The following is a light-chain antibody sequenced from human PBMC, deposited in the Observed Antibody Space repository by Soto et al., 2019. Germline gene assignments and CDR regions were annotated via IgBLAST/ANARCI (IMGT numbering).Light chain of an antibody. CDR1: ETIGRAY. CDR3: HQYATSPFT. V-gene: IGKV3-20*01. CDR2: ATS. J-gene: IGKJ2*01. Sequence: VLTQSPGTRSLSPGERATVSCRASETIGRAYFAWYQHRPGRTPRLVLSATSNRAAGIPDRFGGSGSGADFTLTLSGVEPEDFAVYYCHQYATSPFTFGQGTKLEI.